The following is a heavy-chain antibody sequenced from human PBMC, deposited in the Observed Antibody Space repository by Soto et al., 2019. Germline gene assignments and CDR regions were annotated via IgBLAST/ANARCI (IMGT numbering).Heavy chain of an antibody. CDR1: AYSISRGYY. J-gene: IGHJ5*02. CDR2: LYHSGST. Sequence: SETLSLTCAVSAYSISRGYYWGWIRRPPGKGLEWIGSLYHSGSTYYNPPLKGRVTISGDTSKNHFSLKLTSVTAADTAVYYCERGGARINMIAVLPNWFDTWGQGTLVTVSS. CDR3: ERGGARINMIAVLPNWFDT. D-gene: IGHD3-22*01. V-gene: IGHV4-38-2*01.